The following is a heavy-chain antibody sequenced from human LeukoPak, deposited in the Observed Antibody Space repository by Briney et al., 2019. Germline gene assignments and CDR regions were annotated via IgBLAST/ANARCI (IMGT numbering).Heavy chain of an antibody. CDR2: ISGSGGST. Sequence: PGGSLRLSCAASGFTFSSYAMCWVRQAPGKGLEWVSAISGSGGSTYYADSVKGRFTISRDNSKNTLYLQMNSLRAEDTAVYYCAKDGSSYYYGSGSYSTKGFDPWGQGTLVTVSS. J-gene: IGHJ5*02. V-gene: IGHV3-23*01. CDR1: GFTFSSYA. CDR3: AKDGSSYYYGSGSYSTKGFDP. D-gene: IGHD3-10*01.